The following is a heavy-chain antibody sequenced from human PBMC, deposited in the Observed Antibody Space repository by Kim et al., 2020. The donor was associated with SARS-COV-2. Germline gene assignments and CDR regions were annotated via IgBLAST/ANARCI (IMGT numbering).Heavy chain of an antibody. V-gene: IGHV3-7*03. CDR1: GFSFSNHW. CDR2: INDDGSKV. J-gene: IGHJ4*02. D-gene: IGHD3-9*01. Sequence: GGSLRLSCVASGFSFSNHWMTWVRQAPGKGLEWVANINDDGSKVYYMDSVRGRFTISRDNAKKSVHLQMNSLRVDDTAVDYCAREQDYDWSPEVGLHSWGRAPLVTVSS. CDR3: AREQDYDWSPEVGLHS.